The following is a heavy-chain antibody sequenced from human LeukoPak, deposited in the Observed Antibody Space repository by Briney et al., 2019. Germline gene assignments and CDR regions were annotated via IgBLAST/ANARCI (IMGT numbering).Heavy chain of an antibody. CDR2: ISGSGGST. Sequence: PGGSLRLSCAASGFTFSSYEMNWVRQAPGKGLEWVSAISGSGGSTYYADSVKGRFTISRDNSKNTLYLQMNSLRAEDTAVYYCAKLNYYDSSGLDYWAQGTLVTVSS. J-gene: IGHJ4*02. V-gene: IGHV3-23*01. CDR3: AKLNYYDSSGLDY. CDR1: GFTFSSYE. D-gene: IGHD3-22*01.